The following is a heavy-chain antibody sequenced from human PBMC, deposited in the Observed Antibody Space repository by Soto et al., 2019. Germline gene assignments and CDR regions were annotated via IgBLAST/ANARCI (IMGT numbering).Heavy chain of an antibody. Sequence: PVESLNISCKGSGDSFPSYWIVWVRRMPGKGLEWMAIIYPGDSDTRYSPSLQCQVTISADRSISTAYLQWSSLKASDTAMYYCARRTYGDKMGYFFDYWGQGTMVTVSS. CDR3: ARRTYGDKMGYFFDY. D-gene: IGHD4-17*01. CDR2: IYPGDSDT. J-gene: IGHJ4*02. V-gene: IGHV5-51*01. CDR1: GDSFPSYW.